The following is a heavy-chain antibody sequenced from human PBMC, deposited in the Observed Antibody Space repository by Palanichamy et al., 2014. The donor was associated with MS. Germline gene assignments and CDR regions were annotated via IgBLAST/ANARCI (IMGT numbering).Heavy chain of an antibody. CDR1: GFTFSNYS. Sequence: EVQLVESGGGLVKPGGSLRLSCAASGFTFSNYSMNWVRQAPGKGLVWVSSISSSRGYIYYADSVKGRFTISRGNAKKSLYLQMNSLRAEDTAVYYCARGTAYCGGDCYPNDAFDIWGQGTLVTVSS. CDR2: ISSSRGYI. V-gene: IGHV3-21*01. D-gene: IGHD2-21*01. J-gene: IGHJ3*02. CDR3: ARGTAYCGGDCYPNDAFDI.